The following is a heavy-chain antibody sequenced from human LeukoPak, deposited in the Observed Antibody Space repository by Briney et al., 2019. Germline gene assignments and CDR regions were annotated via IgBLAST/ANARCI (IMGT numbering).Heavy chain of an antibody. D-gene: IGHD1-26*01. V-gene: IGHV3-11*01. CDR1: GFIFSDFY. J-gene: IGHJ4*02. CDR3: ARDPELAPDFDY. Sequence: GGSLRLSCAASGFIFSDFYMAWFRQAPGKGLEWLSYISSSGNTIYYADSVRGRFTISRDNAKNSVYLQMNSLRAEDTAVYYCARDPELAPDFDYWGQGTLVTVSS. CDR2: ISSSGNTI.